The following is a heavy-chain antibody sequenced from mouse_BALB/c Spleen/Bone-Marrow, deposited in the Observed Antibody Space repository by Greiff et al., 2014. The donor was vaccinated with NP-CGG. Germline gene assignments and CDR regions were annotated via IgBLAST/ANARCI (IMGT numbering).Heavy chain of an antibody. CDR3: ARFDGTYAMDY. D-gene: IGHD2-1*01. CDR2: IHYSGST. Sequence: EVQGVESGPDLVKPSQSLSLTCTVTDYSITSGYSWHWIRQFPENKLEWMGYIHYSGSTNYNPSLKSRISITRDTSKNQFFLQLDSVATEDTATYYCARFDGTYAMDYWGQGTSVTVSS. CDR1: DYSITSGYS. J-gene: IGHJ4*01. V-gene: IGHV3-1*02.